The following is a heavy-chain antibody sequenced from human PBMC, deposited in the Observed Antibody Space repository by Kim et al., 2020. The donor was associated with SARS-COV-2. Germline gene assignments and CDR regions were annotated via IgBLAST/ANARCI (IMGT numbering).Heavy chain of an antibody. J-gene: IGHJ3*02. CDR1: GFSFSDYY. Sequence: GGSLRLSCEASGFSFSDYYMTWIRQAPGKGLEWVSYLSGNSAYTNYAYSVWGRFTISRDNAKNSLYLQMNNLRAEDTAVYYCARDSTPAGTGGHAFDIWGHGTMVTVSS. CDR2: LSGNSAYT. CDR3: ARDSTPAGTGGHAFDI. D-gene: IGHD2-2*01. V-gene: IGHV3-11*05.